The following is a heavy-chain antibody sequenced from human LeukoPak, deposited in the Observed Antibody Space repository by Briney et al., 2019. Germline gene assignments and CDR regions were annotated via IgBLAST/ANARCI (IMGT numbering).Heavy chain of an antibody. Sequence: GGSLRLSCVASGFAFSSYSMHWVRQAPGKGLEWVAVISYDGSRKYDAESVKGRFTISRDNSKNTLYLQMNSLRTEDTAVYYCARLPGYCSSNSCYKMTIPFDYWGQGTLVTVSS. CDR1: GFAFSSYS. D-gene: IGHD2-2*02. CDR2: ISYDGSRK. CDR3: ARLPGYCSSNSCYKMTIPFDY. V-gene: IGHV3-30-3*01. J-gene: IGHJ4*02.